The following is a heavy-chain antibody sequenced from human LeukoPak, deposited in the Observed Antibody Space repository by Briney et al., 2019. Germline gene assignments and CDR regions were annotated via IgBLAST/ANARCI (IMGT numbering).Heavy chain of an antibody. V-gene: IGHV4-30-2*01. CDR3: AKVPFDYYDSDDYYYHDAFDI. CDR1: GFTFSNYA. D-gene: IGHD3-22*01. J-gene: IGHJ3*02. CDR2: IYHSEST. Sequence: KPGGSLRLSCAASGFTFSNYAMSWIRQPPGKGLEWIGYIYHSESTYYNPSLKNRVTISIDRSKNQLSLNLSSVTAADTAVYYCAKVPFDYYDSDDYYYHDAFDIWGQGTMVTVSS.